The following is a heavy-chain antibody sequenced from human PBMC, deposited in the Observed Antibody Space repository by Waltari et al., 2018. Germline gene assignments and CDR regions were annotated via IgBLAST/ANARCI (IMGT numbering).Heavy chain of an antibody. Sequence: QVQLQESGPGLVKPSETLSLTCAVYGGSFSGYYWSWIRQPPGKGLEWIGEINHSGSTNYNPSLKSRVTISVDTSKNQFSLKLSSVTAADTAVYYCARGPDRITIFGVVITRRDWYFDYWGQGTLVTVSS. D-gene: IGHD3-3*01. CDR1: GGSFSGYY. V-gene: IGHV4-34*01. J-gene: IGHJ4*02. CDR3: ARGPDRITIFGVVITRRDWYFDY. CDR2: INHSGST.